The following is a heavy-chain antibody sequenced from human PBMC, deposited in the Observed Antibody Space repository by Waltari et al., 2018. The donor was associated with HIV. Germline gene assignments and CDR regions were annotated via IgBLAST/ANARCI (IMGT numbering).Heavy chain of an antibody. J-gene: IGHJ3*01. V-gene: IGHV7-4-1*02. CDR3: ARDSGRGRAFDF. Sequence: QVQLVQSGSELKKPGASVKISCKASGYTFTSSSLNWVRQAPGQGLEWMGWINTNPGNPMYAQGFTGRFVFSLDTSVSTTYLQISSLTAEDTAVYYCARDSGRGRAFDFWGQGTMVTVSS. CDR1: GYTFTSSS. CDR2: INTNPGNP. D-gene: IGHD6-25*01.